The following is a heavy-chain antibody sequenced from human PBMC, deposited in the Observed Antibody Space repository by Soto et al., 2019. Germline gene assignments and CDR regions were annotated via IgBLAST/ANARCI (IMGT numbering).Heavy chain of an antibody. V-gene: IGHV1-3*01. J-gene: IGHJ6*03. CDR3: ARDGIAVADPYYYYYYMDV. D-gene: IGHD6-19*01. Sequence: GASVKVSCKASGYTFTSYSMHWVRQAPGQRLEWMGWINAGNGNTKYSQKFQGRVTITRDTSASTAYMELSSLRSEDTAVYCCARDGIAVADPYYYYYYMDVWGKGTTVTVSS. CDR1: GYTFTSYS. CDR2: INAGNGNT.